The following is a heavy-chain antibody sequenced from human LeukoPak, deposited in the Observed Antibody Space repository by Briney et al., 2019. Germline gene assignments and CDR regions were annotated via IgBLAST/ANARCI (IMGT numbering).Heavy chain of an antibody. Sequence: SVKVSCKASGGTFSSYAISWVRQAPAQGLEWMGGIIPIFGTANYAQKFQSRVTITTDESTSTAYMELSSLRSEDTAVYYCAREVVAATSWFAPWGQGTLVTVSS. J-gene: IGHJ5*02. CDR1: GGTFSSYA. V-gene: IGHV1-69*05. D-gene: IGHD2-15*01. CDR2: IIPIFGTA. CDR3: AREVVAATSWFAP.